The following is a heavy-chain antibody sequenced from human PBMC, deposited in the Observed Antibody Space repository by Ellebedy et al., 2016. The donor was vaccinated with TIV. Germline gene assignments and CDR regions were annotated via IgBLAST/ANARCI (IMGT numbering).Heavy chain of an antibody. D-gene: IGHD5-24*01. CDR1: GFTFDDYA. CDR3: AKDVGNGYNLERRLRPYYYGMDV. Sequence: GGSLRLSCAASGFTFDDYAMHWVRQVPGKGLEWVSLISGDGDITFYGDSMRGRFTVSRDNRKNSLYLQMNSLKTEDAAMYYCAKDVGNGYNLERRLRPYYYGMDVWGQGTTVTVSS. V-gene: IGHV3-43*02. J-gene: IGHJ6*02. CDR2: ISGDGDIT.